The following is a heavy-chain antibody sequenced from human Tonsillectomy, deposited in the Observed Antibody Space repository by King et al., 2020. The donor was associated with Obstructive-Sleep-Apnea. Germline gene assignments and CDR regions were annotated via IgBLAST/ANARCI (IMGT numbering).Heavy chain of an antibody. CDR2: IYYSGST. D-gene: IGHD3-9*01. J-gene: IGHJ4*02. CDR1: GGSISSNSYY. V-gene: IGHV4-39*07. Sequence: QLQESGPGLVKPSETLSLTCTVSGGSISSNSYYWGWIRQPPGKGLEWIGSIYYSGSTYYNPSLKSRVTMSVDTSKNQFSLKLSSVTAADTAVYYCARDWARLNYDLLPNAFDYWGQGTLVTVSS. CDR3: ARDWARLNYDLLPNAFDY.